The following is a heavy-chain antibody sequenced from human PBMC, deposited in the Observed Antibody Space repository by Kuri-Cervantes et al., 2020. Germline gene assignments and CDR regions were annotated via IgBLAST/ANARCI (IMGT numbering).Heavy chain of an antibody. Sequence: ASVKVSCKASGGTFSSYAISWVRQAPGQGLEWMGWINPNSGGTNYAQKFQGRVTMTRDTSISTAYMELNWLRSDDTAVYYCARVYSYGYDWFDPWGQGTLVTVSS. V-gene: IGHV1-2*02. CDR1: GGTFSSYA. J-gene: IGHJ5*02. CDR2: INPNSGGT. CDR3: ARVYSYGYDWFDP. D-gene: IGHD5-18*01.